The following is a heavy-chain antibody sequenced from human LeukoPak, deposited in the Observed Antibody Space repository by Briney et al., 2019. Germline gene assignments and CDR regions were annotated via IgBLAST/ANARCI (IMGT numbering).Heavy chain of an antibody. Sequence: PGGSLRLSCAGFGFSFSDYTVNWVRQAPGKGLEWVSSVSGGAGTTYYADSVKGRFTISRDNSKNTLYLQMNTLRSDDTAVYYCAKGDCSSTSCNPMDYWGQGTLVTVSS. V-gene: IGHV3-23*01. CDR2: VSGGAGTT. J-gene: IGHJ4*02. D-gene: IGHD2-2*01. CDR3: AKGDCSSTSCNPMDY. CDR1: GFSFSDYT.